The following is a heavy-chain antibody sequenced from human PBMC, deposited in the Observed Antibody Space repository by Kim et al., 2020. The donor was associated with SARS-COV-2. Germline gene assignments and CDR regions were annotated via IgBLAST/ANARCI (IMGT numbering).Heavy chain of an antibody. J-gene: IGHJ4*02. CDR3: AKVSAAAGDY. CDR1: GFTFSSYG. CDR2: ISYDGSNK. D-gene: IGHD6-13*01. Sequence: GGSLRLSCAASGFTFSSYGMHWVRQAPGKGLEWVAVISYDGSNKYYADSVKGRFTISRDNSKNTLYLQMNSLRAEDTAVYYCAKVSAAAGDYWGQGTLVT. V-gene: IGHV3-30*18.